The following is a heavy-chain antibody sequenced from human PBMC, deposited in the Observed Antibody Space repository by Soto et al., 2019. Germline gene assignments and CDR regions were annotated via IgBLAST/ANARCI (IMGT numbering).Heavy chain of an antibody. CDR3: ARHYDILTGSIVFDY. J-gene: IGHJ4*02. CDR1: GGSISSYY. Sequence: SETLSLTCTVSGGSISSYYWSWIRQPPGKGLEWIGYIYYSGSTNYNPSLKSRVTISVDTSKNQFSLKLSSVTAADTAVYYCARHYDILTGSIVFDYWGQGSLVTVSS. CDR2: IYYSGST. D-gene: IGHD3-9*01. V-gene: IGHV4-59*08.